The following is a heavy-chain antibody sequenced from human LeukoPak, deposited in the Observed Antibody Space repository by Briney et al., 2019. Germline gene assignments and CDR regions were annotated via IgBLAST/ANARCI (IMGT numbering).Heavy chain of an antibody. CDR3: ARGAWATRLGS. J-gene: IGHJ4*02. CDR1: GESLNSYY. V-gene: IGHV4-34*01. Sequence: SETLSLTCAVYGESLNSYYWRWVRQPPGEGLEGIGEIYESGTTEYNPSLKSRVTISMVPSKQQFSLSLSSVTAADTAVYYCARGAWATRLGSWGLGTPVIVSS. D-gene: IGHD2-15*01. CDR2: IYESGTT.